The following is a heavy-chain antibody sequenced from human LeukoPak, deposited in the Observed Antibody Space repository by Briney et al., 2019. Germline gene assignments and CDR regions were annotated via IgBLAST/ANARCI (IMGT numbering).Heavy chain of an antibody. D-gene: IGHD3-10*01. CDR2: IIPIFGIA. J-gene: IGHJ5*02. Sequence: GASVKASCKASGGTFSSYAISWVRQAPGQGLEWMGRIIPIFGIANYAQKFQGRVTITADKSTSTAYMELSSLRSEDTAVYYCARDWAPMVRYWFDPWGQGTLVTVSS. V-gene: IGHV1-69*04. CDR1: GGTFSSYA. CDR3: ARDWAPMVRYWFDP.